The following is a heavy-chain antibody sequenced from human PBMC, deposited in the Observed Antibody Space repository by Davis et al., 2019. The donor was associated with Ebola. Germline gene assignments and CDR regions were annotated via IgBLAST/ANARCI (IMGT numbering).Heavy chain of an antibody. CDR1: GYTFTGYY. D-gene: IGHD4-17*01. Sequence: AASVKVSCKASGYTFTGYYMYWVRQAPGQGLEWMGWINPNSGGTNYAQKFQGWVTMTRDTSISTAYMELSRLRSDDTAVYYCARDGYGDYGGVDYYYYGMDVWGQGTMVTVSS. J-gene: IGHJ6*02. V-gene: IGHV1-2*04. CDR2: INPNSGGT. CDR3: ARDGYGDYGGVDYYYYGMDV.